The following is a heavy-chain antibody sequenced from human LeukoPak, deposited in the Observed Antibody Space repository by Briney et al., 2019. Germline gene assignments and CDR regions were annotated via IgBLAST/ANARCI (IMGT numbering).Heavy chain of an antibody. Sequence: SETLSLTCAVYGGSFSGYYWSWIRQPPGEGLEWIGEINHSGSTNYNPSLKSRVTISVDTSKNQFSLKLSSVTAADTAVYYCASSGDYGDYGGYWGQGTLVTVSS. D-gene: IGHD4-17*01. V-gene: IGHV4-34*01. CDR1: GGSFSGYY. CDR3: ASSGDYGDYGGY. CDR2: INHSGST. J-gene: IGHJ4*02.